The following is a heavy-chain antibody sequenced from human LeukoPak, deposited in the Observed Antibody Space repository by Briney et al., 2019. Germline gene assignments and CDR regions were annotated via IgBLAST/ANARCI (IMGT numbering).Heavy chain of an antibody. V-gene: IGHV3-30*02. CDR2: IRYDGSNK. Sequence: GGSLRLSCAASGFTFSSYSMNWVRQAPGKGLEWVAFIRYDGSNKYYADSVKGRFTISRDNSKNTLYLQMNSLRAEDTAVYYCAKDQLRKVQDHDAFDIWGQGTMVTVSS. CDR1: GFTFSSYS. CDR3: AKDQLRKVQDHDAFDI. J-gene: IGHJ3*02.